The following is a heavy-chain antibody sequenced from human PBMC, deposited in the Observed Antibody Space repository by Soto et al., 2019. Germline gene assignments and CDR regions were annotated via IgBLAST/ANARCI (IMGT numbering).Heavy chain of an antibody. D-gene: IGHD6-19*01. CDR3: AKDTEVDGTGGYYYYYGMDV. CDR2: ISWNSGSI. CDR1: VFTFDDYA. J-gene: IGHJ6*02. Sequence: PGGSMRLSCSASVFTFDDYAMHWVRQAPGKGLEWVSGISWNSGSIGYADSVKGRFTISRDNAKNSLYLQMNSLRAEDTALYYCAKDTEVDGTGGYYYYYGMDVCGQVTTFTGS. V-gene: IGHV3-9*01.